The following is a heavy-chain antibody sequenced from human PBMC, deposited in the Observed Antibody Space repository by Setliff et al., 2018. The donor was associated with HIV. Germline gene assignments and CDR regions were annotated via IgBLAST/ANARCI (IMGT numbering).Heavy chain of an antibody. J-gene: IGHJ6*03. CDR3: VRHRSAVAGTRVGYCYYMDV. D-gene: IGHD6-19*01. Sequence: HGESLKISCEASGYTFTNYWIGWVRQMPGKGLEWMGIIYPGDSDIIYSPSFQGQVTISADKSITTAYLQWSSLKASDTAIYYCVRHRSAVAGTRVGYCYYMDVWDKGTTVTVSS. CDR1: GYTFTNYW. CDR2: IYPGDSDI. V-gene: IGHV5-51*01.